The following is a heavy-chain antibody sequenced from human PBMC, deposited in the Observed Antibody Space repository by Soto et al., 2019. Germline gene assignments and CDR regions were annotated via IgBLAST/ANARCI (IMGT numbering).Heavy chain of an antibody. Sequence: QLQLAQSGADVKKAGSSVKVSCKASGGTLSNSAFSWVRQAPGQGLEWMGGIIPVFGIVNYAQKFQDRVRITGDESTSTACMELRSLRSEYKAVYFCATGRIVVVGSRAYYGMDVWGKGTTVTV. V-gene: IGHV1-69*19. CDR1: GGTLSNSA. D-gene: IGHD2-15*01. CDR3: ATGRIVVVGSRAYYGMDV. J-gene: IGHJ6*04. CDR2: IIPVFGIV.